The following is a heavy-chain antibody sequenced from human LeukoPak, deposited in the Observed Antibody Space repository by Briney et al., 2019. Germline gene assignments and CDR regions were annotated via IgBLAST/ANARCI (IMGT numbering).Heavy chain of an antibody. J-gene: IGHJ3*02. D-gene: IGHD5-12*01. CDR3: ARGDYDYVYAFDI. CDR2: INHSGST. CDR1: GGSFSGYY. Sequence: SETLSLTCAVYGGSFSGYYWSWIRRPPGKGLEWIGEINHSGSTNYNPSLKSRATISVDTSKNQFSLKLSSVTAADTAVYYCARGDYDYVYAFDIWGQGTMVTVSS. V-gene: IGHV4-34*01.